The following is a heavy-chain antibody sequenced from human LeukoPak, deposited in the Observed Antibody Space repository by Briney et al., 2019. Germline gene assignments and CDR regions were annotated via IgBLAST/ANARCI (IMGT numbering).Heavy chain of an antibody. CDR2: ISAYNGNT. J-gene: IGHJ4*02. D-gene: IGHD5-18*01. Sequence: GASVKVSCKASGYTFTSYGISWVRQAPGQGLEWMGWISAYNGNTNYAQKFQGRVTMTTDTSTSTAYMEVRSLRSDDTAVYYCARDGVDTAYASDTDYWGQGTLVTVSS. CDR3: ARDGVDTAYASDTDY. CDR1: GYTFTSYG. V-gene: IGHV1-18*01.